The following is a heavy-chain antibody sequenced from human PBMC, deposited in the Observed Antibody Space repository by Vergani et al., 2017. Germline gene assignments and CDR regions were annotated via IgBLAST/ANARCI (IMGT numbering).Heavy chain of an antibody. CDR1: GFIFSDHY. CDR2: IRNKANDYTT. J-gene: IGHJ3*02. V-gene: IGHV3-72*01. Sequence: EVQVVESGGGLVQPGGSLRLSCAASGFIFSDHYMDWVRQAPGKGLEWVGRIRNKANDYTTQYAASVKGRFTISRDDSKSYLYLQMNSLQTEDTALYDCVRVKVSNWNDHLYDIWGQGTLVTVSS. CDR3: VRVKVSNWNDHLYDI. D-gene: IGHD1-1*01.